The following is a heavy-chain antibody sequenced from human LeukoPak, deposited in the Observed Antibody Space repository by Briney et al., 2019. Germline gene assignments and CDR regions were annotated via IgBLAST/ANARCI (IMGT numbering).Heavy chain of an antibody. V-gene: IGHV4-59*01. Sequence: SETLSLTCTVSAGSISSYYWSWIRQPPGKGLEWIGYIYSSGSTNYNPSLKRRVTISVDTSKDQSSLKLSSVTAADTAEYYCARVDEGGYYYYGMDVWGQGTTVTVSS. D-gene: IGHD3-16*01. CDR1: AGSISSYY. CDR3: ARVDEGGYYYYGMDV. CDR2: IYSSGST. J-gene: IGHJ6*02.